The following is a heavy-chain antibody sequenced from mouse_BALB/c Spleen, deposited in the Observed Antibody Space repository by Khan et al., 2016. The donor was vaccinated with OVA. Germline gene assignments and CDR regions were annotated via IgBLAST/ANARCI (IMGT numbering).Heavy chain of an antibody. V-gene: IGHV2-9*02. CDR1: GISLPTYG. D-gene: IGHD1-3*01. CDR2: IWAGGNS. J-gene: IGHJ2*01. CDR3: ARLEDI. Sequence: VELVESDPCQMANSQSLSTTYPVSGISLPTYGVHGVRLPTGKGLVLQGVIWAGGNSNYNSALMSRLSISKDNSKSQVFLKMNSLQTDDTAMYYCARLEDIWGQGTTLTVSS.